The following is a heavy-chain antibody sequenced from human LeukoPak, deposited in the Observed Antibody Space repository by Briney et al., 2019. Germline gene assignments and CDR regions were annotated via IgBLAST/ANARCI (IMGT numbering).Heavy chain of an antibody. Sequence: SQTLSLTCTVSGGSISSGSYYWSWIRQPAGKGLEWIGRIYTSGSTNYNPSLNSRVTISVDTSKNQFSLKLSSVTAADTAVYYCARDRRLWGSTQIDIWGQGTMVTVSS. CDR2: IYTSGST. V-gene: IGHV4-61*02. CDR3: ARDRRLWGSTQIDI. J-gene: IGHJ3*02. D-gene: IGHD3-16*01. CDR1: GGSISSGSYY.